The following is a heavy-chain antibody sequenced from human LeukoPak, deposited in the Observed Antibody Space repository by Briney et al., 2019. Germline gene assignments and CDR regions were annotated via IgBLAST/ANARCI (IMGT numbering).Heavy chain of an antibody. CDR1: GGSISSGNYY. Sequence: SETLSLTCTVSGGSISSGNYYWSWIRQPAGKGLEWIGLIYTSGSTKYNPSLKSRVNISVDTSKNQFSLKLSSVTAADTAVYYCARERPEVDYWGQGTLVTVSS. CDR3: ARERPEVDY. V-gene: IGHV4-61*02. J-gene: IGHJ4*02. CDR2: IYTSGST.